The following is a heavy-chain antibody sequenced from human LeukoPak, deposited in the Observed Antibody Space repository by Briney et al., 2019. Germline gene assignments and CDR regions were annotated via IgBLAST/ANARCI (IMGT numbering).Heavy chain of an antibody. CDR2: IWYDGSNK. CDR1: GFTFSRYG. Sequence: GRSLRLSCAASGFTFSRYGMHWVRQAPGKGLEWVALIWYDGSNKYYADSVKGRFTISRDNSKNTLYLQMNSLRAEDTAVYYCAKGTGHYYYYMDVWGKGTTVTVSS. J-gene: IGHJ6*03. V-gene: IGHV3-33*06. D-gene: IGHD1-14*01. CDR3: AKGTGHYYYYMDV.